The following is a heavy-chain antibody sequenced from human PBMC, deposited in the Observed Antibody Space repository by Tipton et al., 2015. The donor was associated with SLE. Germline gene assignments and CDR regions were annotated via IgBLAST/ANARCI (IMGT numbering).Heavy chain of an antibody. CDR3: ATFGPALEEYFQH. D-gene: IGHD3/OR15-3a*01. CDR1: GFTFGSYG. Sequence: SLRLSCAASGFTFGSYGMHWVRQAPGKGLEWVAFIRYDGSNKYYADSVKGRFTISRDNSKNTLYLQMNSLRAEDTAVYYCATFGPALEEYFQHWGQGTLVTVSS. CDR2: IRYDGSNK. J-gene: IGHJ1*01. V-gene: IGHV3-30*02.